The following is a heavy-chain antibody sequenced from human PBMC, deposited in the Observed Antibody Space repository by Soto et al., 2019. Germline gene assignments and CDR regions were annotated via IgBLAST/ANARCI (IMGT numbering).Heavy chain of an antibody. CDR1: GYTFTSYG. V-gene: IGHV1-18*04. D-gene: IGHD3-3*01. CDR3: ARKYYDFWSGYFTRDYYYYYGMDV. J-gene: IGHJ6*02. CDR2: ISAYNGNT. Sequence: ASVKVSCKASGYTFTSYGISWVRQAPGQGLEWMGWISAYNGNTNYAQKLQGRVTMTTDTSTSTAYMELRSLRSDDTDVYYCARKYYDFWSGYFTRDYYYYYGMDVWGQGTTVTVSS.